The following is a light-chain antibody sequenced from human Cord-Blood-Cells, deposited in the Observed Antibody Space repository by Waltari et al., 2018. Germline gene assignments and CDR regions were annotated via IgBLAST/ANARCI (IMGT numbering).Light chain of an antibody. J-gene: IGLJ3*02. V-gene: IGLV2-14*03. CDR2: DVS. Sequence: QSALTQPASVSGSPGQSITISCTGTSSDVGGYTYVSWYQQHPGKAPKLMIYDVSNRPSGVSNRCSGSKSGNTASLTISGLQAEDEADYYCSSYTSSSTVFGGGTKLTVL. CDR3: SSYTSSSTV. CDR1: SSDVGGYTY.